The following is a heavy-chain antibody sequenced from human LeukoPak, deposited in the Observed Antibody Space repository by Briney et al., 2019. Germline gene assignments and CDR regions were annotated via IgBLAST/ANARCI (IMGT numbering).Heavy chain of an antibody. CDR3: ARRVTLSDDAFDI. V-gene: IGHV5-10-1*01. Sequence: GESLKISCKGSGYSFTSYWISWVRQMPGKGLEWMGRIDPSDSYTNYSPSFQGHVTISADKSISTAYLQWSSLKASDTAMYYCARRVTLSDDAFDIWGQGTMVTVSS. D-gene: IGHD3-16*02. CDR1: GYSFTSYW. CDR2: IDPSDSYT. J-gene: IGHJ3*02.